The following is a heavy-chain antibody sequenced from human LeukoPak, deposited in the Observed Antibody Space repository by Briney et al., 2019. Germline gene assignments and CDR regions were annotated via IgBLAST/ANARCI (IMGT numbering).Heavy chain of an antibody. D-gene: IGHD1-1*01. CDR2: ISPRSDFT. V-gene: IGHV3-23*01. CDR3: SAQPESPAGAMYS. Sequence: GGSLRLSCAASGFSFSSHSMTWVRQAPGKGLDWVSTISPRSDFTFYADSVKGRFTVSRDNSRNTLYLHMGTLRAEDTAVYYCSAQPESPAGAMYSWGQGALVTVSS. J-gene: IGHJ4*02. CDR1: GFSFSSHS.